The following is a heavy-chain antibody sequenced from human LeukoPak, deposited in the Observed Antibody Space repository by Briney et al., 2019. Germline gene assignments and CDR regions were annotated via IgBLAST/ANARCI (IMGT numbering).Heavy chain of an antibody. Sequence: TTSETLSLTCTVSGGSISSSSYYWGWIRQPPGKGLEWIGSIYYSGSTYYNPSLKSRVTISVDTSKNQFSLKLSSVTAADTAVYYCASMITYYYGSGSLKGESSRIDYWGQGTLVTVSS. CDR2: IYYSGST. V-gene: IGHV4-39*01. CDR3: ASMITYYYGSGSLKGESSRIDY. J-gene: IGHJ4*02. D-gene: IGHD3-10*01. CDR1: GGSISSSSYY.